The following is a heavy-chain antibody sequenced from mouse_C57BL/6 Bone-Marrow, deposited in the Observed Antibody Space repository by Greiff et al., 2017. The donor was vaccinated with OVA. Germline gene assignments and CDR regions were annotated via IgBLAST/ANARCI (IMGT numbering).Heavy chain of an antibody. Sequence: VQLQQSGPELVKPGASVKLSCKASGYTFTSYDINWVKQRPGQGLEWIGWIYPRDGSTKYNEKFKGKATLTVDTSSTTAYMELHSLTSEVSAVYFLARRDVTVAQYFFCYWGQGTPLTVSS. CDR2: IYPRDGST. CDR1: GYTFTSYD. V-gene: IGHV1-85*01. CDR3: ARRDVTVAQYFFCY. D-gene: IGHD1-1*01. J-gene: IGHJ2*01.